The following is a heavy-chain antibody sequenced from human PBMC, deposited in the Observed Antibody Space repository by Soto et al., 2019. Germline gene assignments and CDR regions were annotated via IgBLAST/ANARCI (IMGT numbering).Heavy chain of an antibody. CDR3: ASDRPGDEGDGFDI. Sequence: EVQLVETGGGLIQPGGSLRLSCAASGLTVSSNYMNWVRQAPGKGLEWVSVLYSGGSTHYAGSVKGRFIISRDNSKNTLYLQMNSLRVEVTAVYYCASDRPGDEGDGFDIWGHGTMVTVSS. CDR1: GLTVSSNY. CDR2: LYSGGST. J-gene: IGHJ3*02. D-gene: IGHD3-10*01. V-gene: IGHV3-53*02.